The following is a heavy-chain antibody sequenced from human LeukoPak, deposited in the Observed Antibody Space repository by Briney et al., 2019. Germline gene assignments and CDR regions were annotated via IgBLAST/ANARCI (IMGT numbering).Heavy chain of an antibody. J-gene: IGHJ5*02. CDR1: GFTFSSYA. CDR3: AKDRLRITMVRGVIGINWFDP. D-gene: IGHD3-10*01. Sequence: GGSLRLSCAASGFTFSSYAMSWVRQAPGKGLEWVSAISGSGGSTYYADSVKGRFTISRDNSKNTLYLQMNSLRAEDTAVCYCAKDRLRITMVRGVIGINWFDPWGQGTLVTVSS. V-gene: IGHV3-23*01. CDR2: ISGSGGST.